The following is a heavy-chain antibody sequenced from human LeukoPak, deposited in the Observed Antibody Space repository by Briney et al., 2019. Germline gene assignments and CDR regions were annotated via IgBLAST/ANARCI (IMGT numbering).Heavy chain of an antibody. V-gene: IGHV3-11*06. D-gene: IGHD6-19*01. CDR2: ISGSGDDT. CDR1: GFTFTDSY. CDR3: AGPVAGTGGY. J-gene: IGHJ4*02. Sequence: GGSLRLSCAASGFTFTDSYMTWVRQAPGKGLEWLSYISGSGDDTNYADSVKGRFTISRDNAKNSLYLQMNSLRAEDTAVYYCAGPVAGTGGYWGQGTLVTVSS.